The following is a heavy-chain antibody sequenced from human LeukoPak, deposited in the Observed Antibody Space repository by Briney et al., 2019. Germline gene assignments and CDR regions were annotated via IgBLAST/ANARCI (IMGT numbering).Heavy chain of an antibody. CDR3: ARGILGQGYFDL. D-gene: IGHD3/OR15-3a*01. CDR1: GGSFRDYY. J-gene: IGHJ2*01. CDR2: IKYSGST. Sequence: SETLSLTCAVYGGSFRDYYWSWIRQTPGEGLQWIGGIKYSGSTDYNPSLKSRVTMSIDTSKNQFSLKLTSVTAADTAMYYCARGILGQGYFDLWGRDTLVTVSS. V-gene: IGHV4-34*01.